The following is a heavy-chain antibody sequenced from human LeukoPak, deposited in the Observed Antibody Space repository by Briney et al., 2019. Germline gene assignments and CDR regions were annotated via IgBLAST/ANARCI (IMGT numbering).Heavy chain of an antibody. D-gene: IGHD7-27*01. CDR2: ISGSGGST. J-gene: IGHJ4*02. CDR3: ARGTGGVDY. V-gene: IGHV3-23*01. CDR1: GFTFSSYA. Sequence: GGSLRLSCAASGFTFSSYAMSWVRQAPGKRLEWVSAISGSGGSTYYADSVRGRFIISRDNSKNTLYLQMNSLIAEDTAIYYCARGTGGVDYWGQGTLVTVSS.